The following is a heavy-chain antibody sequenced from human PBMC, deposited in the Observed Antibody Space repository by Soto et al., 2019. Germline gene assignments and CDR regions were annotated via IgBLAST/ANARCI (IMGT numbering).Heavy chain of an antibody. Sequence: EVQLVEAGGGLIQPGGSLRLSCAASGFTVSSDYMSWVRQAPGKGLEWVSRIYSGGSTYYADSVKGRFTISSDKSKNTVYLQMTSRRADDTDVSYCAKTLGAAGEYWGQGTLVTVSS. CDR1: GFTVSSDY. CDR2: IYSGGST. CDR3: AKTLGAAGEY. D-gene: IGHD6-13*01. V-gene: IGHV3-53*01. J-gene: IGHJ4*02.